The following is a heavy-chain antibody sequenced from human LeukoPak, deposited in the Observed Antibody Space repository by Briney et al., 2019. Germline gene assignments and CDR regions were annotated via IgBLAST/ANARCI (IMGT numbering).Heavy chain of an antibody. J-gene: IGHJ4*02. CDR2: ISAYNGNT. Sequence: ASVKVSCKASGYTFTSYGISWVRQAPGQGLEWMGWISAYNGNTNYAQKLQGRVTMTTDTSTSTAYMELRSLRSDDTAVYYCARVAWDYDSSGYYAYFGYWGQGTLVTVSS. V-gene: IGHV1-18*01. CDR1: GYTFTSYG. CDR3: ARVAWDYDSSGYYAYFGY. D-gene: IGHD3-22*01.